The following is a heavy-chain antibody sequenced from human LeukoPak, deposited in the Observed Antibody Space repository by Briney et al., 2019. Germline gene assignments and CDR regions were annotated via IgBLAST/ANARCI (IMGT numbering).Heavy chain of an antibody. CDR2: IYYSGST. Sequence: PSETLSFTCTVSGGSISSYYWSWIRQPPGKGLEWIGSIYYSGSTYYNPSLKSRVTISVDTSKNQFSLKLSSVTAADTAVYYCARGGRYCSGGSCYTYYYYYMDVWGKGTTVTVSS. CDR1: GGSISSYY. V-gene: IGHV4-59*05. D-gene: IGHD2-15*01. J-gene: IGHJ6*03. CDR3: ARGGRYCSGGSCYTYYYYYMDV.